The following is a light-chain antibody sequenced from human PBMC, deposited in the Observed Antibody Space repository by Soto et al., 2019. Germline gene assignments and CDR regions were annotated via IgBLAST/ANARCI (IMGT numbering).Light chain of an antibody. CDR3: QQTKSYPST. J-gene: IGKJ4*01. V-gene: IGKV1-13*02. CDR2: GAS. Sequence: IQLTQSPSSLSASVGDRVTITCRASQDISSSLAWYQQKAGKAPKLLIYGASILQSGVPSGFSGSGFGTDFTLTISSLRAEDFAIYFCQQTKSYPSTFGGGTKVDIK. CDR1: QDISSS.